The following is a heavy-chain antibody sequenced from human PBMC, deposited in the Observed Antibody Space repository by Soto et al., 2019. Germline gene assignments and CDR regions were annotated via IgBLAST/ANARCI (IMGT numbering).Heavy chain of an antibody. CDR2: ITPIFGTV. Sequence: QVQLVQSGADAKNPGSSVQVSCKASGGTFSCFPIRWVRQSPGQGPEWMGGITPIFGTVDYSQKFPDRMKKTADESTTTVYMELSSLRSEDTAMYYCASRGPVTEAIDKWGQGTLVIVSS. D-gene: IGHD4-17*01. V-gene: IGHV1-69*01. J-gene: IGHJ4*02. CDR1: GGTFSCFP. CDR3: ASRGPVTEAIDK.